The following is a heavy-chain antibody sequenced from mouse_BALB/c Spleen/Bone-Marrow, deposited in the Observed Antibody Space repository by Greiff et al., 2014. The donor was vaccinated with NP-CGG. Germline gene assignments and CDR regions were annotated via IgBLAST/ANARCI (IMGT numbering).Heavy chain of an antibody. Sequence: VQLQQSGAELMKPGASVKISCKATGYTFSSYWIEWVKQRPGHGLEWIGEILPGRGRTNYNEKFKGKATFTSDTSSNTAYMQLSSLTSEDSAVYYCARWDTTAMDYWGQGTSVTVSS. CDR3: ARWDTTAMDY. D-gene: IGHD1-1*01. CDR1: GYTFSSYW. J-gene: IGHJ4*01. V-gene: IGHV1-9*01. CDR2: ILPGRGRT.